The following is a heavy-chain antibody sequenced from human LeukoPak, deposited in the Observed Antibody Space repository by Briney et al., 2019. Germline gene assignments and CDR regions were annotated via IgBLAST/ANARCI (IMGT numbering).Heavy chain of an antibody. Sequence: GGSLRLSCAASGFTFSNAWMSWVRQAPGKGLEWIGRIKSESKGGTTDHAATVKGRFTISRDDSKNTLFLQMNSLETEDTAVYYCRTQPAVYYGGSDTFNIWGQGTMVTVSS. D-gene: IGHD3-10*01. CDR3: RTQPAVYYGGSDTFNI. V-gene: IGHV3-15*01. CDR1: GFTFSNAW. J-gene: IGHJ3*02. CDR2: IKSESKGGTT.